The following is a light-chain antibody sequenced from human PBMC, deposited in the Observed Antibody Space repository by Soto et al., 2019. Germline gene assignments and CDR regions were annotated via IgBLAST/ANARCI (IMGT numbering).Light chain of an antibody. CDR3: QQYNSYWT. J-gene: IGKJ1*01. V-gene: IGKV1-5*01. Sequence: DIRMTQSPSTLSASVGDRVTITCRASQGISGWLAWYQQKPGKAPKLLIYDASSLESGVPSRFSGSGSGTEFHLTIRSLRPDDFATYYCQQYNSYWTFGQGTKVEIK. CDR2: DAS. CDR1: QGISGW.